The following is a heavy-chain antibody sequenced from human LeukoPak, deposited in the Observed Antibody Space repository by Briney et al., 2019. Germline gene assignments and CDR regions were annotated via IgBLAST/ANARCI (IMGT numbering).Heavy chain of an antibody. CDR1: GGSISSGGYY. J-gene: IGHJ6*02. Sequence: SQTLSLTCTVSGGSISSGGYYWSWIRQHPGKGLEWIGYIYYSGSTYYSPSLKSRVTISVDTSKNQFSLKLSSVTAADTAVYYCAREFPHYYYGMDVWGQGTTVTVSS. CDR3: AREFPHYYYGMDV. CDR2: IYYSGST. V-gene: IGHV4-31*03.